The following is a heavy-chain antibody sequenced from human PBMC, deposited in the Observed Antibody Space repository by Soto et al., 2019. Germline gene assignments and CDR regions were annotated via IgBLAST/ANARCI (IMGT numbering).Heavy chain of an antibody. CDR1: GGSISRGGYF. CDR2: IYYSGST. CDR3: ARDKITGLFDY. J-gene: IGHJ4*02. Sequence: PSETLSLTCTVSGGSISRGGYFLSWIRQHPGKSLEWIGYIYYSGSTYYNPSLKSLFTISVDTSKNQFSLKLTSVTAADTAVYYCARDKITGLFDYWGQGTLVTVSS. D-gene: IGHD2-8*02. V-gene: IGHV4-31*01.